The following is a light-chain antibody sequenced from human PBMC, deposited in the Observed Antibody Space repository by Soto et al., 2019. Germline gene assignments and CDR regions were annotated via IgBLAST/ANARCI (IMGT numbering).Light chain of an antibody. Sequence: EIVMTQSPATLSVSPGERATLSCRASQSVSSKLAGYQQKPGQAPRVLILGASTRAAGIPARFSGSGSGTEFTLTTSSPQSEDFAVYYCQDYIDWHPTWKFGQGTRVEIK. CDR1: QSVSSK. V-gene: IGKV3-15*01. CDR3: QDYIDWHPTWK. J-gene: IGKJ1*01. CDR2: GAS.